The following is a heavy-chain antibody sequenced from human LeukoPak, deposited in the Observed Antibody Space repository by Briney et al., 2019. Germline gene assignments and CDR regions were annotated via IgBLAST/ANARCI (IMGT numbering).Heavy chain of an antibody. CDR2: INTGGGTT. V-gene: IGHV3-23*01. J-gene: IGHJ4*02. CDR3: ASGDLAGGWSSHY. CDR1: GFTFSSFA. Sequence: GGSLRLSCAASGFTFSSFAMTWVRQAPGKGLEWVSVINTGGGTTDYADSVKGRFTISRDNSKNTLYLQMNSLRAEDTAVYYCASGDLAGGWSSHYWGQGTLVTVSS. D-gene: IGHD6-19*01.